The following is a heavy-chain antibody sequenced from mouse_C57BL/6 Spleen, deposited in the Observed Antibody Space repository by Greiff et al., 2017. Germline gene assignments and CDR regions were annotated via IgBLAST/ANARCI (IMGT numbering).Heavy chain of an antibody. J-gene: IGHJ4*01. CDR2: ISDGGSYT. V-gene: IGHV5-4*01. D-gene: IGHD2-3*01. CDR3: ARERDGYYGAMDY. Sequence: EVKLVESGGGLVKPGGSLKLSCAASGFTFSSYAMSWVRQTPEKRLEWVATISDGGSYTYYPDNVKGRFTISRDNAKNNLYLQMSHLKSEDTAMYYCARERDGYYGAMDYWGQGTSGTVSS. CDR1: GFTFSSYA.